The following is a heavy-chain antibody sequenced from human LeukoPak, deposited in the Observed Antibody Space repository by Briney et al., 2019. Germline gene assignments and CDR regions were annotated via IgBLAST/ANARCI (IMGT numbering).Heavy chain of an antibody. CDR3: AKGYDFWSGWDV. Sequence: GGSLRLSCAASGFIFSDYGIHWVRQAPGKGQELVALIWYDGSDKFYADSVKGRVTISRDNSKNTVDLQMTSLRAEDTAVYYCAKGYDFWSGWDVWGKGTTVTVSS. V-gene: IGHV3-33*06. CDR2: IWYDGSDK. D-gene: IGHD3-3*01. CDR1: GFIFSDYG. J-gene: IGHJ6*04.